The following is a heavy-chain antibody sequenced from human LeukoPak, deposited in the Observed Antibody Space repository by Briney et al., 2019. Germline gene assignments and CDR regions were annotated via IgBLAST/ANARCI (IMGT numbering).Heavy chain of an antibody. Sequence: ASVKVSCKASGYTFTSYGISWVRQAPRQGLEWMGWISAYNGNTNYAQKLQGRVTMTTDTSTSTAYMELRSLRSDDTAVYYCARDLSSGRYTGYYYYYYMDVWGKGTTVTVSS. J-gene: IGHJ6*03. CDR3: ARDLSSGRYTGYYYYYYMDV. CDR2: ISAYNGNT. CDR1: GYTFTSYG. V-gene: IGHV1-18*01. D-gene: IGHD6-19*01.